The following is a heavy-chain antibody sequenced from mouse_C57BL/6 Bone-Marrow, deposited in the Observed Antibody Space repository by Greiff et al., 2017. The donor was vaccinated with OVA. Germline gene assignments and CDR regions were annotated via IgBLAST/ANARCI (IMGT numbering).Heavy chain of an antibody. D-gene: IGHD2-1*01. CDR1: GYTFTSYW. CDR3: ARGGGNYVTWDY. J-gene: IGHJ4*01. V-gene: IGHV1-52*01. CDR2: IDPSDSET. Sequence: QVQLKQPGAELVRPGSSVKLSCKASGYTFTSYWMHWVKQRPIQGLEWIGNIDPSDSETHYNQKFKDKATLTVDKSSSTAYMQLSSLTSEDSAVYYCARGGGNYVTWDYWGQGTSVTVSS.